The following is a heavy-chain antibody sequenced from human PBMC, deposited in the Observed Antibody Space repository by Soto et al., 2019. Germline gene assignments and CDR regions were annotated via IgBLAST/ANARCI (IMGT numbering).Heavy chain of an antibody. Sequence: ASVNLSCKTSGCTFTSFYMHWVRQAPGQGLERMGIINPSGGSTSYAQKFQGRVTMTTDTSTSTAYMELRSLRSDDTAVYYCARGVGSGSYYNQYNWFDPWGQGTLVTVSS. J-gene: IGHJ5*02. D-gene: IGHD3-10*01. CDR2: INPSGGST. V-gene: IGHV1-46*01. CDR1: GCTFTSFY. CDR3: ARGVGSGSYYNQYNWFDP.